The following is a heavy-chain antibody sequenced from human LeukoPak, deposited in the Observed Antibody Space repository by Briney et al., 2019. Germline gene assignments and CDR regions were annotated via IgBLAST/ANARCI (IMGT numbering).Heavy chain of an antibody. CDR1: GGSISSYY. CDR2: IYYSGST. V-gene: IGHV4-59*01. CDR3: ARVRAGYSSSWLNYYYYYMDV. D-gene: IGHD6-13*01. J-gene: IGHJ6*03. Sequence: ASETLSLTCTVSGGSISSYYWSWIRQPPGKGLEWIGYIYYSGSTNYNPSLKSRVTISVDTSKNQFSLKLSSVTAADTAVYYCARVRAGYSSSWLNYYYYYMDVWGKGTTVTISS.